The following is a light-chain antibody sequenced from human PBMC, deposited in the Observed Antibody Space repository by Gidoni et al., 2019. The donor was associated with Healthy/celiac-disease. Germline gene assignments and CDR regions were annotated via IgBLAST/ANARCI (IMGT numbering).Light chain of an antibody. V-gene: IGKV3-11*01. CDR1: QSVSSY. CDR2: AAS. J-gene: IGKJ5*01. Sequence: EIVLTQSPATLSLSPGERATLSCRASQSVSSYLAWYQQKPGQAPRLLIYAASNRATGIPARFSGSGSGTDFTLTISSLEPEDFAVYYCQQRSNWPPITFGQXTRLEIK. CDR3: QQRSNWPPIT.